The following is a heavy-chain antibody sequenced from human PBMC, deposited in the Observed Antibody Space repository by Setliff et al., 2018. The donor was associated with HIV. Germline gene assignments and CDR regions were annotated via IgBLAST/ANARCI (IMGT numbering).Heavy chain of an antibody. CDR2: IKSQGDGGAI. CDR1: GFSFSDHR. Sequence: GGSLRLSCAASGFSFSDHRMDWVRLGPGKGLEWIGRIKSQGDGGAIDYAAHVKGRFTISRDDSKKMLYLQMNSLKTEDTGVYYCTADLPGDISDFFDFWGQGTLVTVSS. J-gene: IGHJ4*02. D-gene: IGHD2-21*01. CDR3: TADLPGDISDFFDF. V-gene: IGHV3-15*01.